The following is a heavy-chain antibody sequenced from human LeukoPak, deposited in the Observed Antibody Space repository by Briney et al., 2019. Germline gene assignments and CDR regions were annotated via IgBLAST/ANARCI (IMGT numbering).Heavy chain of an antibody. J-gene: IGHJ5*02. V-gene: IGHV3-49*04. Sequence: GGSLRLSCTASGFTFGDYAMSWVRQAPGKGLEWVGFIRSKAYGGTTEYAASVKGRFTISRDDSKSIAYLQMNSLKTEDTAVYYCTRDPFGEQWGGRGFDPWGQGTLVTVSS. CDR2: IRSKAYGGTT. CDR1: GFTFGDYA. CDR3: TRDPFGEQWGGRGFDP. D-gene: IGHD3-10*01.